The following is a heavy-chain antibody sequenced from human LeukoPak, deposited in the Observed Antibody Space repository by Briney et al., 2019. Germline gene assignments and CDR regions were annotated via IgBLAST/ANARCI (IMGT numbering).Heavy chain of an antibody. Sequence: GGSLRLSCAASGFMFSSYWMTWVRQAPGKGLEWVANIRQDGGEGYYVDSVKGRFTVSRDNAENSLYLQMNSLRDDDTAVYYCARDGNYYDNGAYYDAFDVWGQGTRVIVSS. CDR2: IRQDGGEG. CDR3: ARDGNYYDNGAYYDAFDV. J-gene: IGHJ3*01. CDR1: GFMFSSYW. V-gene: IGHV3-7*01. D-gene: IGHD3-22*01.